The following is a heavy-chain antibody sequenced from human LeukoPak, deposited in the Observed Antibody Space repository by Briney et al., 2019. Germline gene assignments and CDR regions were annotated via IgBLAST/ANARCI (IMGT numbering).Heavy chain of an antibody. J-gene: IGHJ4*02. CDR3: ARDDCGDTCYPGGY. Sequence: ASVTVSFMASGYTFTKYVIHWVRQAGGQRPDWMGWINAGNGDTKYSHRFQGRVTITRDTSASTACMEMSSLTSEDTALYYCARDDCGDTCYPGGYWGQGTLVTVPS. D-gene: IGHD2-21*01. V-gene: IGHV1-3*01. CDR1: GYTFTKYV. CDR2: INAGNGDT.